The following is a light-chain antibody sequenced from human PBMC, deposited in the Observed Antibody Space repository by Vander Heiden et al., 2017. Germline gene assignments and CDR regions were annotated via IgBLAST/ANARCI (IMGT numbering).Light chain of an antibody. CDR3: QSADSSGTWV. CDR2: KDS. J-gene: IGLJ3*02. V-gene: IGLV3-25*03. CDR1: ALPKQY. Sequence: SYALTQPPPVSVSPGQTARITCSGDALPKQYAYWYQQKPGQAPVRVIYKDSERPSGIPERFSGSSSGTTATLTISGVQAEDEADDYCQSADSSGTWVFGGGTKLTVL.